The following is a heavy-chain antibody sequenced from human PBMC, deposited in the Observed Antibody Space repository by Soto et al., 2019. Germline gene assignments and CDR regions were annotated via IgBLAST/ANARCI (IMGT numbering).Heavy chain of an antibody. CDR3: AKDLIPLGANSHFCFTI. CDR2: ISSGADTTT. V-gene: IGHV3-23*01. J-gene: IGHJ3*02. CDR1: GFTFSSYA. D-gene: IGHD1-26*01. Sequence: EVLLLESGGGLVQPGGSLRLSCAASGFTFSSYALTWVRQAPGKGLDWVSTISSGADTTTYYADSVKGRFTISRDSSTYTLYGKMNSLGVDDTAIYYCAKDLIPLGANSHFCFTIWGQGTMVTVSS.